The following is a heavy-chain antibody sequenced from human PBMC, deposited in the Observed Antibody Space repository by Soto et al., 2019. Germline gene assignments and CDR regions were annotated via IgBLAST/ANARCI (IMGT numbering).Heavy chain of an antibody. D-gene: IGHD1-26*01. V-gene: IGHV3-48*02. CDR1: GFSYSDYS. CDR2: IRGSGSNI. CDR3: ARDRSWAFDD. Sequence: GGSLRLYCAESGFSYSDYSMKWVRQAPGQGLELDSYIRGSGSNIYYADAVKGRLTISRDNATNSLYLPMNNLRDEDTVVYYGARDRSWAFDDWGQGTLVTVSS. J-gene: IGHJ4*02.